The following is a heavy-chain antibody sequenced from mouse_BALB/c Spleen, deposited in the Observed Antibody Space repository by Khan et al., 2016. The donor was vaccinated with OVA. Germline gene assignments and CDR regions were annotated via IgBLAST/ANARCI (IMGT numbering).Heavy chain of an antibody. Sequence: EVQLRESGPDLVKPGASVKISCKASGYSFTLYYMTWVKQSHGKSLEWIGRVNPNTGGSDYNQEFKGKAILTVDKSSNTAYMELHSLTSEDSAVYYCARGYDFFAYWGQGTLVTVPA. CDR3: ARGYDFFAY. CDR2: VNPNTGGS. D-gene: IGHD2-14*01. J-gene: IGHJ3*01. V-gene: IGHV1-26*01. CDR1: GYSFTLYY.